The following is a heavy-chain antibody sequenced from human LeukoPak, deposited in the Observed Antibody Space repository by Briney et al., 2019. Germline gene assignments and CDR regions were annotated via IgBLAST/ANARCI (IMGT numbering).Heavy chain of an antibody. CDR3: ARNGGNSDFDY. D-gene: IGHD4-23*01. CDR2: IYYSGST. V-gene: IGHV4-39*01. J-gene: IGHJ4*02. CDR1: GGPISSSYYY. Sequence: SETLSLTCTVSGGPISSSYYYWGWIRQPPGKGLEWIGSIYYSGSTYYNPSLKSRVTISVDTSKNQFSLKLRSVTAADTAVYYCARNGGNSDFDYWGQGTLVTVSS.